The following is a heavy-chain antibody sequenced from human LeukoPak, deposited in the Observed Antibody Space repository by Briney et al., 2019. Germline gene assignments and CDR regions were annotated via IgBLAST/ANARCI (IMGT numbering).Heavy chain of an antibody. CDR1: GGSSRSGDYF. Sequence: SETLSLTCAVSGGSSRSGDYFWSWLRPPPGKGLEWVGHIHYSGNTYYDPTLKRQVSISVDTSKNQFSLKLSSVTAADTAVYDCARENNDYGGKKAFDYWGQGTLVTVSS. J-gene: IGHJ4*02. D-gene: IGHD4-23*01. V-gene: IGHV4-30-4*01. CDR2: IHYSGNT. CDR3: ARENNDYGGKKAFDY.